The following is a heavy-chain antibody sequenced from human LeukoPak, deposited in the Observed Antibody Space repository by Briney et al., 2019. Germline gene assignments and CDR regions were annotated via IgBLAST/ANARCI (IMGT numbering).Heavy chain of an antibody. J-gene: IGHJ5*02. V-gene: IGHV1-69*13. CDR2: IIPIFGTA. Sequence: SVRVSCKASGYTFTRFLMHWVRQAPGQGLEWMGGIIPIFGTANYAQKFQGRVTITADESTSTAYMELSSLRSEDTAVYCCARDNLPGYCSGGSCYLIWWFDPWGQGTLVTVSS. CDR3: ARDNLPGYCSGGSCYLIWWFDP. D-gene: IGHD2-15*01. CDR1: GYTFTRFL.